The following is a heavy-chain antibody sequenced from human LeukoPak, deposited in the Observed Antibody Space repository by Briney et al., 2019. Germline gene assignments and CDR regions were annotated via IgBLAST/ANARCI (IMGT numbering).Heavy chain of an antibody. D-gene: IGHD1-14*01. J-gene: IGHJ5*01. CDR1: GFIFSAYA. Sequence: PGGSLRLSCAASGFIFSAYAMTWVRQAPGKGLEWVSVISGNGDSTYYAGSVKGRFTISRDDSKNTLYLQMNSLRAEDTAVYFCAKGATFGINWFDSWGQGTLVSVSS. CDR3: AKGATFGINWFDS. V-gene: IGHV3-23*01. CDR2: ISGNGDST.